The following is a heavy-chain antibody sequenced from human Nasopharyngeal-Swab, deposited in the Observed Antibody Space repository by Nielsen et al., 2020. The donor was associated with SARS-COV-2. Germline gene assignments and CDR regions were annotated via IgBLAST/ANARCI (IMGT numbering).Heavy chain of an antibody. Sequence: GESLKISCAASGFTFSSYSMNWVRQAPGKGLEWVSYISSSSSTIYYADSVKGRFTISRDNAKNSLYLQMNSLRAEDTAVYYCATSSSGVIDVPLDYWGQGTLVTVSS. CDR1: GFTFSSYS. V-gene: IGHV3-48*04. CDR3: ATSSSGVIDVPLDY. CDR2: ISSSSSTI. J-gene: IGHJ4*02. D-gene: IGHD6-19*01.